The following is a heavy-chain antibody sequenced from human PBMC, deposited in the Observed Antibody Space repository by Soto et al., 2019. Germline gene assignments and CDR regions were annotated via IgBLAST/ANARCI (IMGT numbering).Heavy chain of an antibody. CDR3: ARGGNRYSRTSSGVGGFDY. D-gene: IGHD5-12*01. Sequence: SETLSLTCTVSGASISSSYWSWIRQPPGKGLEWIGYIFHSGTTNYNPSLKSRVTISVDTSKNQFSLNLSSLTTADTAVYFCARGGNRYSRTSSGVGGFDYWGQGPLVTVYS. CDR2: IFHSGTT. CDR1: GASISSSY. J-gene: IGHJ4*02. V-gene: IGHV4-59*01.